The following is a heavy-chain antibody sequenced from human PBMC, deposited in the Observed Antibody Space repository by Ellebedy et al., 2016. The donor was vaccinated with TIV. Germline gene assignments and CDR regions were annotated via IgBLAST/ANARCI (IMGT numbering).Heavy chain of an antibody. D-gene: IGHD3-10*01. CDR1: GYTFTGTDYY. J-gene: IGHJ3*01. V-gene: IGHV1-2*02. CDR2: INPKSGGT. CDR3: ARGFSWFSYAFDV. Sequence: ASVKVSXKASGYTFTGTDYYIHWVRQAPGQGLEWMGWINPKSGGTNYAQTFQGRVSMTRDTSISTAYMELSRLRSDDTAVFYCARGFSWFSYAFDVWGQGAMVTVSS.